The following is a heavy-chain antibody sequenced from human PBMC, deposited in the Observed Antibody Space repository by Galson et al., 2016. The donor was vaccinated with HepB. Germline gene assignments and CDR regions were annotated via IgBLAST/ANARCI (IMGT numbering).Heavy chain of an antibody. Sequence: LSLTCTVSGGSISSSSHFWGWVRQPPGKGLEWIGYIHYSGSTNYYSSLKSRVTLSVDTSKNQFSLKVNSVTAADTAVYYCARLQQLGRFDPWGQGTLVTVSS. D-gene: IGHD6-13*01. CDR2: IHYSGST. CDR3: ARLQQLGRFDP. V-gene: IGHV4-39*01. J-gene: IGHJ5*02. CDR1: GGSISSSSHF.